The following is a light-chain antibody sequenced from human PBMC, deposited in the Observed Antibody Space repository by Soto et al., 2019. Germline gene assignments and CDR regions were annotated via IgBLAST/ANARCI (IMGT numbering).Light chain of an antibody. CDR2: DTS. J-gene: IGKJ4*01. CDR3: QQRSKWPLT. CDR1: QSIGGL. Sequence: EIVLTQSPATLSLSPGERATLSCRASQSIGGLLAWYQQNPGQAPRLLIYDTSTRATGIPARFTGSGSGTDYTLTISSLEPDDLALYYCQQRSKWPLTFGGGTKVESK. V-gene: IGKV3-11*01.